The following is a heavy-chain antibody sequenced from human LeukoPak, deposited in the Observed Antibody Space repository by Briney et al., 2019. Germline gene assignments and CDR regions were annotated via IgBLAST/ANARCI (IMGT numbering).Heavy chain of an antibody. D-gene: IGHD6-6*01. J-gene: IGHJ3*02. CDR1: GYTFTGYY. Sequence: ASVKVSCKASGYTFTGYYIHWVRQAPGQGLEWMGWINPNSGGTNYAQKFQGWVTMTRDTSISTAYMELSRLRSDDTAVYYCARGSSSTEGAFDIWGQGTMVTVSS. CDR3: ARGSSSTEGAFDI. V-gene: IGHV1-2*04. CDR2: INPNSGGT.